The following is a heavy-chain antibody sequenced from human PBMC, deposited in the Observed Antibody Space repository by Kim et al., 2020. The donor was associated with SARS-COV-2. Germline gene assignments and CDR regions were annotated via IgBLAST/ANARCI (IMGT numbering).Heavy chain of an antibody. V-gene: IGHV3-30*18. CDR2: ISYDGSNK. J-gene: IGHJ5*02. CDR1: GFTFSSYG. Sequence: GGSLRLSCAASGFTFSSYGMHWVRQAPGKGLEWVAVISYDGSNKYYADSVKGRFTISRDNSKNTLYLQMNSLRAEDTAVYYCAKDRRRMTTVTTGWFDPWGQGTLVTVSS. CDR3: AKDRRRMTTVTTGWFDP. D-gene: IGHD4-4*01.